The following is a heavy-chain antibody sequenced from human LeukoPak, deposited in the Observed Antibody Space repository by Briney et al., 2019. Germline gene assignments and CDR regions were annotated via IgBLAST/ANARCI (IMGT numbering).Heavy chain of an antibody. CDR1: GGSFSGYY. CDR3: ERGRRAFDI. V-gene: IGHV4-34*01. CDR2: INHSGST. Sequence: PSETLSLTCAVYGGSFSGYYWSWIRQPPGKGLEWIGEINHSGSTNYNPSLKSRVTISVDTSKNQFSLKLSSVTAADTAVYYCERGRRAFDIWGQGTMVTVSS. J-gene: IGHJ3*02.